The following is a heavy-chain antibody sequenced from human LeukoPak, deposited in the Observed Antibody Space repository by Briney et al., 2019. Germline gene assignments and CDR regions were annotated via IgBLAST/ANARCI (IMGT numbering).Heavy chain of an antibody. V-gene: IGHV4-59*08. CDR3: ARHKAVGYYYYYYGMDV. CDR2: IYYSGST. J-gene: IGHJ6*02. D-gene: IGHD5-12*01. Sequence: SETLSLTCTVSGGSISSYHWSWIRQPPGKGLEWIGYIYYSGSTNYNPSLKSRVTISVDTSKNQFSLKLSSVTAADTAVYYCARHKAVGYYYYYYGMDVWGQGTTVTVSS. CDR1: GGSISSYH.